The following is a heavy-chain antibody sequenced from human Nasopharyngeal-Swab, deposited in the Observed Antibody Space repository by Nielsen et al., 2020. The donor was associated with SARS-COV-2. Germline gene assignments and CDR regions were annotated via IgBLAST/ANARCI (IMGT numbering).Heavy chain of an antibody. V-gene: IGHV3-11*04. J-gene: IGHJ4*02. D-gene: IGHD3-22*01. CDR3: ARGDDTTDYYEPFDS. Sequence: GSLKISCAASGFIFSDYYMTWIRQVPGKGLEWVSFISRGGESIYYADSVKGRFTISRDNAKNSVYLQMNSLRAEDSAVYYCARGDDTTDYYEPFDSWGQGTLVTVSS. CDR1: GFIFSDYY. CDR2: ISRGGESI.